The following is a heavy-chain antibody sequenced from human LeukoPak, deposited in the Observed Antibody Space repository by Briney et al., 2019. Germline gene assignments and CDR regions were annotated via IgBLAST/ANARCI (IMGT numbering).Heavy chain of an antibody. D-gene: IGHD3-10*01. CDR3: AREGVTMVRGVIYYYYYMDV. J-gene: IGHJ6*03. Sequence: AGGSLRLSCAASGFTFDDYALSWVRQAPGKGLEWVSSINWNAGSTSYADSVRGRFTISRDNAKNSLYLQMNSLRAEDTAVYYCAREGVTMVRGVIYYYYYMDVWGKGTTVTVSS. CDR2: INWNAGST. CDR1: GFTFDDYA. V-gene: IGHV3-20*04.